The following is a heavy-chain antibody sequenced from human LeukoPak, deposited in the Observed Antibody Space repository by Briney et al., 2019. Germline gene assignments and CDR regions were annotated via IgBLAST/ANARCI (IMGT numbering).Heavy chain of an antibody. CDR2: IKQDGNEK. CDR3: ARDLSPLVTNFGVLSYFDY. V-gene: IGHV3-7*01. D-gene: IGHD3-3*01. Sequence: GGSLRLSCAASGFTFSSYYMSWVRQAPGKGLEWVANIKQDGNEKYYVDSVNGRFTISRDNAKNSLFLQMNTLRVEDTAVYYCARDLSPLVTNFGVLSYFDYWGQGTLVTVSS. J-gene: IGHJ4*02. CDR1: GFTFSSYY.